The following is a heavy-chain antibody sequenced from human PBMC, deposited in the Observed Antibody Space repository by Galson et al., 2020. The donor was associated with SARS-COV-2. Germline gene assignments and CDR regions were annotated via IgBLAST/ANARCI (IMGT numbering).Heavy chain of an antibody. Sequence: GGSLRLSCAASGFTFSSYNMNWVRQAPGKGLEWVSYISSSSSTIYYADSVRGRFTISRDNAKNSLYLQMNSLRAEDTAVYYCAREGAIGVDHWGQGTLVTVSS. D-gene: IGHD2-2*01. J-gene: IGHJ4*02. V-gene: IGHV3-48*01. CDR2: ISSSSSTI. CDR3: AREGAIGVDH. CDR1: GFTFSSYN.